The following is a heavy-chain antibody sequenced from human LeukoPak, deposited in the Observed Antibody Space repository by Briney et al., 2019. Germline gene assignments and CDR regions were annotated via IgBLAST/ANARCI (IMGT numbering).Heavy chain of an antibody. D-gene: IGHD5-12*01. CDR3: ARGIVATDGENYYSMDV. J-gene: IGHJ6*04. V-gene: IGHV1-69*01. Sequence: ASVNVSCMSSGGTFSSYAISWVRQAPGQGLEWMGGIIPIFGTANYAQKFQGRVTITADESTSTAYMELSSLRSEDTAVYYCARGIVATDGENYYSMDVWDKGTTVTVSS. CDR1: GGTFSSYA. CDR2: IIPIFGTA.